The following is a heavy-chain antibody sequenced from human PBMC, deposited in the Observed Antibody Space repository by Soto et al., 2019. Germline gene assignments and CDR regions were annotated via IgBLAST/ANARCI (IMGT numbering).Heavy chain of an antibody. Sequence: QVQLVQSGAEVKKPGSSVKVSCKASGGTFSSYTISWVRQAPGQGLEWMGRIIPILGIANYAQKFQGRVTITADQSTSTAYMELSSLRSEDTAVYYCAIDPGDHYDILTGYYPYGMDVWGQGTTVTVSS. CDR3: AIDPGDHYDILTGYYPYGMDV. V-gene: IGHV1-69*08. J-gene: IGHJ6*02. CDR1: GGTFSSYT. CDR2: IIPILGIA. D-gene: IGHD3-9*01.